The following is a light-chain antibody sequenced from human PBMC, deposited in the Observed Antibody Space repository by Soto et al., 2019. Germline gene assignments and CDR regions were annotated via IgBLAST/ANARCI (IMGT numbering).Light chain of an antibody. CDR3: QQRSNWPPTWT. CDR1: QSVSSY. CDR2: DAS. J-gene: IGKJ1*01. Sequence: EIVLTQSPATLSLSPGERATLSCRASQSVSSYLAWYQQKPGQAPRLLIYDASNSATGIPARFSGSGSGTDFTLTISSLEPEDFAVYYCQQRSNWPPTWTFGQGPKVDIK. V-gene: IGKV3-11*01.